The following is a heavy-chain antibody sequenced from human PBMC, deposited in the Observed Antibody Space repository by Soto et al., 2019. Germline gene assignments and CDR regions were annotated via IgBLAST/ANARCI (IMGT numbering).Heavy chain of an antibody. V-gene: IGHV3-13*05. CDR1: GFTFSHYD. CDR2: LGAARDP. CDR3: SRAYSGRLTRRGDYDYALDV. J-gene: IGHJ6*02. Sequence: EVQLVESGGGLVQPGGSLRLTCTASGFTFSHYDMHWVRQASGKGLEWVSALGAARDPYYLDSVKGRFTISRENAKHSLYLQMNSVTVGDTDVSDCSRAYSGRLTRRGDYDYALDVWGQGTTVTVSS. D-gene: IGHD2-15*01.